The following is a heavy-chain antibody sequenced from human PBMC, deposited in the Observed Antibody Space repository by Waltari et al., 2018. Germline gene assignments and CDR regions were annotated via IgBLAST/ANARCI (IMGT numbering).Heavy chain of an antibody. V-gene: IGHV4-30-2*01. CDR3: ARADITMVRGAEPDYYYYYGMDV. J-gene: IGHJ6*02. Sequence: QVQLQESGPGLVKPSQTLSLTCTVSGGSISSGGYYWSWIRQPPGKGPEPVGYIYHSGSTYYNPSLKSRVTISVDRSKNQFSLKLSSVTAADTAVYYCARADITMVRGAEPDYYYYYGMDVWGQGTTVTVSS. D-gene: IGHD3-10*01. CDR2: IYHSGST. CDR1: GGSISSGGYY.